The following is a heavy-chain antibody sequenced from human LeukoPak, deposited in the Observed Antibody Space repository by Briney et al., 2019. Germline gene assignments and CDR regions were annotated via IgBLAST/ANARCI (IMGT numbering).Heavy chain of an antibody. D-gene: IGHD3-22*01. CDR2: ISYDGSNK. CDR3: ANIGSYYDSSGYSPDDAFDI. Sequence: QAGGSLRLSCAASGFTFSSYGMHWVRQAPGKGLEWVAVISYDGSNKYYADSVKGRFTISRDNSKNTLYLQMNSLRAEDTAVYYCANIGSYYDSSGYSPDDAFDIWGQGTIVTVSS. J-gene: IGHJ3*02. V-gene: IGHV3-30*18. CDR1: GFTFSSYG.